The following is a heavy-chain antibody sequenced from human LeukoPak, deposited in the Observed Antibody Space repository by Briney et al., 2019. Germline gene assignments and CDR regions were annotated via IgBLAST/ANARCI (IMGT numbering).Heavy chain of an antibody. V-gene: IGHV3-23*01. CDR3: ARDEIPSGT. Sequence: GGSLRLSCAASGFTFGMYAMSWVRQAPGKGLEWVSAISGSGRNTYYADSVKGRFTISRDNSRSTVDLQMNSLRVEDTGIYYCARDEIPSGTWGQGTMVIVSS. CDR1: GFTFGMYA. D-gene: IGHD6-25*01. J-gene: IGHJ3*01. CDR2: ISGSGRNT.